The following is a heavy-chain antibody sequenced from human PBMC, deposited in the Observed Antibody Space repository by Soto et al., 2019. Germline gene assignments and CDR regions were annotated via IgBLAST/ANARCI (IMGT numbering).Heavy chain of an antibody. Sequence: QITLKESGPTLVKPTQTLTLTCTFSGFSLSTSGVGVGWIRQPPGKALEWLALIYWDDDKRYSPSLKSRLTITKDTSKNQVVLTMTNMDPVDTATYYCAHHGYINWYDSAPFDYWGQGTLVTVSS. CDR2: IYWDDDK. D-gene: IGHD1-1*01. J-gene: IGHJ4*02. CDR3: AHHGYINWYDSAPFDY. V-gene: IGHV2-5*02. CDR1: GFSLSTSGVG.